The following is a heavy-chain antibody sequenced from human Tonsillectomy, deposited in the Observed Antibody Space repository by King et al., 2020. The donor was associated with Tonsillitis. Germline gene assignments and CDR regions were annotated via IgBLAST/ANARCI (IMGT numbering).Heavy chain of an antibody. CDR3: ARDLYYYDSSGYPPGY. CDR1: GFTFSDDY. D-gene: IGHD3-22*01. Sequence: QVQLVESVGGLVKPGGSLRLSCAASGFTFSDDYMSWIRQAPGKGREWVAYISSSSSYTNYADSVKARFTISRDNDKNSLYLQMNSMRAEETAVYYCARDLYYYDSSGYPPGYWGQGTLVTVS. CDR2: ISSSSSYT. J-gene: IGHJ4*02. V-gene: IGHV3-11*06.